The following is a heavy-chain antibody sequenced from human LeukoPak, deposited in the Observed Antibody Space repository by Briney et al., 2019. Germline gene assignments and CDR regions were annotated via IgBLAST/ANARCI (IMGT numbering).Heavy chain of an antibody. D-gene: IGHD6-13*01. Sequence: ASVKVSCKASGYTFTSYAMHWVRQAPGQRLEWMGWINAGNGNTKYSPEFQGRVTITRDTSASTAYMELRSLRSDDTAVYYCARVEQLVHDAFDIWGQGTMVTVSS. V-gene: IGHV1-3*01. J-gene: IGHJ3*02. CDR3: ARVEQLVHDAFDI. CDR1: GYTFTSYA. CDR2: INAGNGNT.